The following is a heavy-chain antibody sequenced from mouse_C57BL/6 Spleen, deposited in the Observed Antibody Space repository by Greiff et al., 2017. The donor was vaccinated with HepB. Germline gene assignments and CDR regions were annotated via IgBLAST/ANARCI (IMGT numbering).Heavy chain of an antibody. CDR3: ARQGTTVVPYYAMDY. Sequence: EVKLMESGGGLVKPGGSLKLSCAASGFTFSDYGMHWVRQAPEKGLEWVAYISSGSSTIYYADTVKGRFTISRDNAKNTLFLQMTSLRSEDTAMYYCARQGTTVVPYYAMDYWGQGTSVTVSS. J-gene: IGHJ4*01. CDR2: ISSGSSTI. CDR1: GFTFSDYG. D-gene: IGHD1-1*01. V-gene: IGHV5-17*01.